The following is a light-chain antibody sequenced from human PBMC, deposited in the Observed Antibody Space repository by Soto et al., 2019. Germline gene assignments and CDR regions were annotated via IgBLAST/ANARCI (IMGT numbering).Light chain of an antibody. CDR2: DNN. J-gene: IGLJ2*01. V-gene: IGLV1-51*01. CDR3: GTWDSSLSTVV. CDR1: SSNIGSNF. Sequence: QSVLTQPPSASGTPGQRVTISCSGSSSNIGSNFVYWYQHLPGTAPKLLIYDNNKRPSGIPDRFSGSKSGTSATLGITGLQTGDEADYYCGTWDSSLSTVVIGGGTKVTVL.